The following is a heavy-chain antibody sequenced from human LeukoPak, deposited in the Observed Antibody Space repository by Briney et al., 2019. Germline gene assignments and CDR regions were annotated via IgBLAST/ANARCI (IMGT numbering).Heavy chain of an antibody. V-gene: IGHV1-24*01. D-gene: IGHD2-2*01. CDR3: ATVFLGYCGSTSCPRWFDP. Sequence: VASVKVSCKVSGYTLTELSMHWVRQAPGKGLEWMGGFDPEDGETIYAQKFQGRVTMTEDTSTDTAYMELSSLRSEDTAVYYCATVFLGYCGSTSCPRWFDPWGQGTLVTVSS. CDR2: FDPEDGET. J-gene: IGHJ5*02. CDR1: GYTLTELS.